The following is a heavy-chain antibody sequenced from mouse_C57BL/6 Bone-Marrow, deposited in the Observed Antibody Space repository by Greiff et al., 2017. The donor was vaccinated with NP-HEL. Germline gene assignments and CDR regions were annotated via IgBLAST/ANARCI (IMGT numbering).Heavy chain of an antibody. CDR2: IDPSDSYT. D-gene: IGHD2-4*01. V-gene: IGHV1-69*01. CDR1: GYTFTSYW. J-gene: IGHJ2*01. CDR3: ARRRYYDYDEGHY. Sequence: VQLQQPGAELVMPGASVKLSCKASGYTFTSYWMHWVKQRPGQGLEWIGEIDPSDSYTNYNQKFKGKSTLTVDKSSSTDYMQLSSLTSEDSAVYYCARRRYYDYDEGHYWGQGTTLTVSS.